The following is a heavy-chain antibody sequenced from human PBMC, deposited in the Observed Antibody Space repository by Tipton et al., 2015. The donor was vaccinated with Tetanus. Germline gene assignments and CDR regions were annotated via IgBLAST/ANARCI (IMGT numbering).Heavy chain of an antibody. D-gene: IGHD3-3*01. J-gene: IGHJ4*02. CDR1: GGSISGYF. V-gene: IGHV4-59*01. CDR3: ARESPYDFNVPY. CDR2: VFYTGIT. Sequence: TLSLTCTVSGGSISGYFWTWIRQPPGKGLECIGYVFYTGITNYNPPFESRVTMSVDTSKNQISLKLRSVTAADTAVYYCARESPYDFNVPYWGQGTLVTVSS.